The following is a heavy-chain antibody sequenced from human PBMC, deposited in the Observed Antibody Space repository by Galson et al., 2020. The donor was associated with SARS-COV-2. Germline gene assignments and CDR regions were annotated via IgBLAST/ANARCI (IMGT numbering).Heavy chain of an antibody. V-gene: IGHV4-39*01. J-gene: IGHJ5*02. Sequence: TLSLTCTVSGGSISNGGYYWGWIRQPPGKGLEWIGSIHYTGSTYYNPSLQSRVIISVDTSKNQFSLKLNSVTVADTAVYYCARRGGGRACWFDPWGQGTLVTVSS. CDR2: IHYTGST. D-gene: IGHD3-16*01. CDR1: GGSISNGGYY. CDR3: ARRGGGRACWFDP.